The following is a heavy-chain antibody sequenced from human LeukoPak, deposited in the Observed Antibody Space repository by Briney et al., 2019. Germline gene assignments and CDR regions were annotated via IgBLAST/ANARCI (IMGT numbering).Heavy chain of an antibody. CDR3: ATLGHYYGSGSYRAFDI. D-gene: IGHD3-10*01. V-gene: IGHV1-24*01. Sequence: GASVKVSCKASGYTFTSYAMHWVRQAPGKGLEWMGGFDPEDGETIYAQKFQGRVTMTEDTSTDTAYMELSSLRSEDTAVYYCATLGHYYGSGSYRAFDIWGQGTMVTVSS. CDR2: FDPEDGET. J-gene: IGHJ3*02. CDR1: GYTFTSYA.